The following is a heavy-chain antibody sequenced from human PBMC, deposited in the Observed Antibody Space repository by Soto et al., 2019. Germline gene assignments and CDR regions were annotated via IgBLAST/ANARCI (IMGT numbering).Heavy chain of an antibody. Sequence: QVQLVQSGAEVKKPGASVKVSCKASGYTFTRYAMHWVRQAPGQRLEWMGWINAGNGNTKYSQKFQGRVTITRDTSASTAYMELSRLRSEDTAVYYCARAWGLGGGYYPYHWGQGTLVTVSS. CDR1: GYTFTRYA. CDR3: ARAWGLGGGYYPYH. D-gene: IGHD3-22*01. CDR2: INAGNGNT. J-gene: IGHJ5*02. V-gene: IGHV1-3*01.